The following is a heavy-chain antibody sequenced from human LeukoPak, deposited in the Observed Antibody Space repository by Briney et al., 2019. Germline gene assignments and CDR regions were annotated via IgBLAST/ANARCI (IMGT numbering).Heavy chain of an antibody. CDR2: IIPIFGTA. Sequence: GASVKVSCKAPGGTFSSYAISWVRQAPGQGLEWMGGIIPIFGTANYAQKFQGRVTITADESTSTAYMELSSLRSEDTAVYYRARVQQLVGGGYYYYYMDVWGKGTTVTVSS. D-gene: IGHD6-6*01. CDR1: GGTFSSYA. CDR3: ARVQQLVGGGYYYYYMDV. V-gene: IGHV1-69*13. J-gene: IGHJ6*03.